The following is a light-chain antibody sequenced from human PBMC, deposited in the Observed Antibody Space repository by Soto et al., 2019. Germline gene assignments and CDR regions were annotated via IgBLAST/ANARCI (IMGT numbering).Light chain of an antibody. CDR2: DAS. J-gene: IGKJ1*01. V-gene: IGKV1-5*01. CDR3: QQYNSYWT. CDR1: QSINSW. Sequence: IQMTPSPSTLSASVGDSVTITCRASQSINSWLAWYQQKPGKAPKLLIYDASSLESGVPSRFSGSGSGTEFTLTISSLQPDDFATYYCQQYNSYWTFGQGTKVDIK.